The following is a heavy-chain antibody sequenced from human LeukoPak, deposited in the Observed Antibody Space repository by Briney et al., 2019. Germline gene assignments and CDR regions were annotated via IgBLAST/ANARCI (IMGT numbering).Heavy chain of an antibody. CDR1: GFTFIDYA. CDR3: AKDRTNVVVGVTFDY. D-gene: IGHD2-15*01. J-gene: IGHJ4*02. V-gene: IGHV3-23*01. CDR2: ISVGGSNT. Sequence: PGGSLRLSCAASGFTFIDYAMSWVRLLPGKGLEWVSGISVGGSNTYYADSVKGRFTISRDNSKNTLYLQMNSLRAEDTAVYYCAKDRTNVVVGVTFDYWGQGTLVTVSS.